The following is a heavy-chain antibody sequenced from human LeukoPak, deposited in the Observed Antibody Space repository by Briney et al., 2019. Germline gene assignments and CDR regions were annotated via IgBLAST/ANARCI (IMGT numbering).Heavy chain of an antibody. CDR1: GGTFSSYA. Sequence: GSSVKVSCKASGGTFSSYAISWVRQAPGQGLEWMGGIIPIFGTANYAQKFQGRVTITADESTSTAYMELSSLRSEDTAVYYCARARGSPYDSSGYVDYWGQGTRVTVSS. V-gene: IGHV1-69*01. CDR2: IIPIFGTA. J-gene: IGHJ4*02. CDR3: ARARGSPYDSSGYVDY. D-gene: IGHD3-22*01.